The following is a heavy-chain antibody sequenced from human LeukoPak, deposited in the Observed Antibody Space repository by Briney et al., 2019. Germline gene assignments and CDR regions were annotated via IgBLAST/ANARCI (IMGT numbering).Heavy chain of an antibody. D-gene: IGHD3-22*01. CDR1: GFTFSSYE. CDR3: ARGGYYDSRNRFDP. CDR2: ISSSGSTI. Sequence: GGSLRLSCAASGFTFSSYEMNWVCQAPGKGLEWVSYISSSGSTIYYADSVKGRFTISRDNAKNSLYLQMNSLRAEDTAVYCCARGGYYDSRNRFDPWGQGTLVTVSS. V-gene: IGHV3-48*03. J-gene: IGHJ5*02.